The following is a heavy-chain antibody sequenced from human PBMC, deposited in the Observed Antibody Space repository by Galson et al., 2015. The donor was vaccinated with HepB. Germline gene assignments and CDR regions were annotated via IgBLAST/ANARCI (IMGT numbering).Heavy chain of an antibody. J-gene: IGHJ2*01. Sequence: SLRLSCAASGFTFSTYGIHWVRQAPGKGLEWVAVISYDGSDKYYADSVKGRFTISRDNSRNTLYLQMNSLRAEDTAVYYCAKDGTGDWYFDLWGRGTLVTVSS. CDR3: AKDGTGDWYFDL. CDR2: ISYDGSDK. CDR1: GFTFSTYG. V-gene: IGHV3-30*18. D-gene: IGHD7-27*01.